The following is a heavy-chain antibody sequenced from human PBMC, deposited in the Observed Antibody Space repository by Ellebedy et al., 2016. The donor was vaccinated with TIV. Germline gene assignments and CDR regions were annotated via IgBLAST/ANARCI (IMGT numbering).Heavy chain of an antibody. J-gene: IGHJ4*02. CDR3: AREYNGGPDY. D-gene: IGHD2-8*01. CDR1: GFTFSSSW. V-gene: IGHV3-7*03. CDR2: INEDGSTK. Sequence: GESLKISXAASGFTFSSSWMSWVRQAPGKGLEWVANINEDGSTKHHVDSVRGRFTISRDNAKNFLYLQMNSLRAEDTAVYYCAREYNGGPDYWGQGTLVTVSS.